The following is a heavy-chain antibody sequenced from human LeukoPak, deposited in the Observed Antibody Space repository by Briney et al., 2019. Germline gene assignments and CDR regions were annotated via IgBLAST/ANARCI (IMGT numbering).Heavy chain of an antibody. CDR1: GFTVSSNY. V-gene: IGHV3-53*04. CDR2: LFSGGQT. D-gene: IGHD5-18*01. CDR3: ARVAPGYTYAYGAPYYFDY. Sequence: GGSLRLSCAASGFTVSSNYVSWVRQAPGKGLEWVSVLFSGGQTFYAGSVKGRFTISRHNSENTLFLQMNSLRAEDTAVYYCARVAPGYTYAYGAPYYFDYWGQGTLVTVSS. J-gene: IGHJ4*02.